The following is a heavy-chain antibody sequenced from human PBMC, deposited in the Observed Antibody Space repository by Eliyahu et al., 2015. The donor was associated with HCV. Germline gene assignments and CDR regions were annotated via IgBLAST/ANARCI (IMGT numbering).Heavy chain of an antibody. Sequence: QVQLVESGGGVVQPGRSLRLSCAAAGXTFPTYAMHWVRXAPGKGLEWVAVIWYDGSNKYYSDSVKGRFTISRDNSMDTLYLQMNSLRVEDMAVYYCAREGDYGDLNYFDSWGQGTLVTVSS. CDR2: IWYDGSNK. CDR3: AREGDYGDLNYFDS. J-gene: IGHJ4*02. CDR1: GXTFPTYA. D-gene: IGHD4-17*01. V-gene: IGHV3-33*01.